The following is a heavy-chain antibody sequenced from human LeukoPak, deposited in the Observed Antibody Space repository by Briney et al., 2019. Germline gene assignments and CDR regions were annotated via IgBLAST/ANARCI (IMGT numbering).Heavy chain of an antibody. D-gene: IGHD6-19*01. V-gene: IGHV4-4*02. CDR3: ATWAGTKYTSGWHPPLDY. CDR1: GGSISSSNW. Sequence: SETLSLTCAVSGGSISSSNWWSWVRQPPGKGLAWIGEIYHSGSTNYNPSLKSRVTISVDKSKNQFSLKLSSVTAADTAVYYCATWAGTKYTSGWHPPLDYWGQGNLVTVSS. CDR2: IYHSGST. J-gene: IGHJ4*02.